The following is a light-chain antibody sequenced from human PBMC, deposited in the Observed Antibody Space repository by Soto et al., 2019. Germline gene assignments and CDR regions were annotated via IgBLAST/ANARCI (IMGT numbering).Light chain of an antibody. CDR1: QSFSSH. J-gene: IGKJ5*01. V-gene: IGKV3-11*01. CDR3: QQRSSAIT. CDR2: DAS. Sequence: EIGLTQSASTLSLSPGERATLSWGASQSFSSHLAWFQQRPGQAPRLLIYDASNRATGIPARFSGRGSGTDFTLTISSLEPEDFAVYYCQQRSSAITFGQGARLEIK.